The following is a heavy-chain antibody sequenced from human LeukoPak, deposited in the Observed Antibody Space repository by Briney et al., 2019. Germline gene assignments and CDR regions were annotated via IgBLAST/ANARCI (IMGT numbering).Heavy chain of an antibody. CDR1: GGSISSYY. D-gene: IGHD3-9*01. J-gene: IGHJ4*02. CDR3: ARHSPYYDILTGYWSGYFDY. Sequence: SETLSLTCTVSGGSISSYYWSWIRQPPGKGLEWIGYIYYSGSTNYNPSLKSRVTISVDTSKNQFSLKLSSVTAADTAVYYCARHSPYYDILTGYWSGYFDYWGQGTLVTVSS. V-gene: IGHV4-59*08. CDR2: IYYSGST.